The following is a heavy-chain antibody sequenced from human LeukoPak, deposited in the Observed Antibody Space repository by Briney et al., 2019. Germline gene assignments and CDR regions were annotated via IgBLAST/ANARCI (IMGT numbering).Heavy chain of an antibody. CDR2: IYYSGST. Sequence: SETLSLTCTVSGGSISSYYWSWIRQPPGKGLKWIGYIYYSGSTNYNPSLKSRVTISVDTSKNQFSLKLSSVTAADTAVYYCARAGSAPYIFNWFDPWGQGTLVTVSS. V-gene: IGHV4-59*01. D-gene: IGHD3-16*01. J-gene: IGHJ5*02. CDR3: ARAGSAPYIFNWFDP. CDR1: GGSISSYY.